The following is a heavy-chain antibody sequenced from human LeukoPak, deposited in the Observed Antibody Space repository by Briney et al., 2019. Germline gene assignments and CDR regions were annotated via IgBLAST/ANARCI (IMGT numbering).Heavy chain of an antibody. V-gene: IGHV1-8*02. J-gene: IGHJ4*02. CDR3: ARGRTITIFGVVMVRHYDY. CDR2: MNPNSGIT. Sequence: GASVKVSCKASGGTFSTYSITWVRQATGQGLEWMGWMNPNSGITGYAQKFQGRVTMTRNTSISTAYMELSSLRSEDTAVYYCARGRTITIFGVVMVRHYDYWGQGTLVTVSS. D-gene: IGHD3-3*01. CDR1: GGTFSTYS.